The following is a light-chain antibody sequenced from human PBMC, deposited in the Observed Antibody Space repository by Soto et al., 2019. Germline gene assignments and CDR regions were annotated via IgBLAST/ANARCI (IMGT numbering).Light chain of an antibody. CDR1: QSVSSNF. Sequence: EIVLTQSPGTLSLSPGERATLSCRASQSVSSNFLAWYQQKPGQAPRLLISGASNRATGIPDRFSGSGSETDFTLTISRLEPEDFAVYYCQQYGSSPRTFGQGTKVEI. V-gene: IGKV3-20*01. CDR3: QQYGSSPRT. CDR2: GAS. J-gene: IGKJ1*01.